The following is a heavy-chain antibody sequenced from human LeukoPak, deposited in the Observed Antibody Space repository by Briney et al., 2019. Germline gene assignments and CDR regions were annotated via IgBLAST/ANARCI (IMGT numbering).Heavy chain of an antibody. CDR3: ATTRRTYYDILTGHRNWGDAFDI. D-gene: IGHD3-9*01. J-gene: IGHJ3*02. V-gene: IGHV4-39*01. Sequence: SETLSLTCTVSGGSISSNSYYWGWIRQPQGKGLEWIGSIYYSGSTYYNPSLQSRVTISVDTSKNQFSLKLSSVPAADTAVYYCATTRRTYYDILTGHRNWGDAFDIWGQGTMVTVSS. CDR2: IYYSGST. CDR1: GGSISSNSYY.